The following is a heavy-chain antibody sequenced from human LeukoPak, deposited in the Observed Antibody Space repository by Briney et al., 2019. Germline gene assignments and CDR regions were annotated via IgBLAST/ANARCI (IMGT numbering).Heavy chain of an antibody. CDR3: AKHSNWNAGVDWFDP. J-gene: IGHJ5*02. CDR2: IHYSGST. CDR1: GGSNY. Sequence: LETLSHTCTVSGGSNYWSWIRQPPGKGLEWIAYIHYSGSTNYNPSLKSRVTISIDTSKNQFSLKLNSVTAADTAVYYCAKHSNWNAGVDWFDPWGQGTLVTVSS. V-gene: IGHV4-59*08. D-gene: IGHD1-20*01.